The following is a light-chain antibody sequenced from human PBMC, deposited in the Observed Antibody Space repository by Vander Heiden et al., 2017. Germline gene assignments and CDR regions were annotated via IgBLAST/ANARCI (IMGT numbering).Light chain of an antibody. CDR2: LDS. CDR1: QSLLHSNGYYY. V-gene: IGKV2-28*01. J-gene: IGKJ3*01. CDR3: MRGLQTFT. Sequence: DTVMTQSPLSLPVTPGGPASICGRSSQSLLHSNGYYYFDWYLQKPGQAPQLLIYLDSNRASGVPERFSGGGAGTDFTLKIIRVEAEDVGVYYCMRGLQTFTFGPGTNVDIK.